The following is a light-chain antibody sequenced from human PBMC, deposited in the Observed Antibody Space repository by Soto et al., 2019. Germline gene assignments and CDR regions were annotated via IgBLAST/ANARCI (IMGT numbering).Light chain of an antibody. CDR1: QTISSC. CDR2: KAS. J-gene: IGKJ1*01. CDR3: QQYNSYLWT. V-gene: IGKV1-5*03. Sequence: DIQMAQSPSTLSASVRDRVTSSCRAGQTISSCLAWFQQRPGRAPKLLIYKASSLESGVPARFSGSGSGTEFTLTISSLQPDDFATYYCQQYNSYLWTFGQGTKVDI.